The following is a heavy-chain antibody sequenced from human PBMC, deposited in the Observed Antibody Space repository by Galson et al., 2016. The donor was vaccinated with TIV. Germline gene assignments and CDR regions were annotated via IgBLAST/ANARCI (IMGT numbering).Heavy chain of an antibody. J-gene: IGHJ6*02. CDR1: GFRITNYV. D-gene: IGHD2-2*01. V-gene: IGHV3-23*01. CDR3: ATPFSSSSFSSYYALDV. Sequence: SLRLSCAASGFRITNYVMSWVRQAPGKGLEWVSSISGSAISTYYADSVKGRFTISRDNSKNTLYLQLHSLRAEDTALYYCATPFSSSSFSSYYALDVWGQGTTVTVSS. CDR2: ISGSAIST.